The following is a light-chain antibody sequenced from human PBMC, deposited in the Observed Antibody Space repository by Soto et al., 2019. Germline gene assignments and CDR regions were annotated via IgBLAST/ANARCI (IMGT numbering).Light chain of an antibody. CDR1: QSVSSY. J-gene: IGKJ1*01. CDR3: QQRSNWPPDT. Sequence: EIVLTQSPATLSLSPGERATLSCRASQSVSSYLAWYQQKPGQAPRLLIYDASNRATGIPARFSGSGSGTDFTLTISSLEPEDFAVYYCQQRSNWPPDTFGQRTKVDIK. V-gene: IGKV3-11*01. CDR2: DAS.